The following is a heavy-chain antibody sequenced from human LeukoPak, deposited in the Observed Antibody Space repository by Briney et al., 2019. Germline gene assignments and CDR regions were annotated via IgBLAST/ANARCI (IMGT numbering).Heavy chain of an antibody. Sequence: SETLSLTCTVSGGSISSYYWSWIRQPPGKGLEWIGYIYYSGSTNYNPSLKSRVTISVDTPKNQFSLKLSSVTAADTAVYYCARHSAVNRYRDFWGQGTLVTVSS. CDR2: IYYSGST. CDR3: ARHSAVNRYRDF. J-gene: IGHJ4*02. D-gene: IGHD2/OR15-2a*01. CDR1: GGSISSYY. V-gene: IGHV4-59*01.